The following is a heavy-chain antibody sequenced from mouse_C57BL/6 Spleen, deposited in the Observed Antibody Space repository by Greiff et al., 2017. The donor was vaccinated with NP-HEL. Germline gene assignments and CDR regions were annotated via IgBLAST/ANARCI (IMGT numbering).Heavy chain of an antibody. CDR1: GYTFTSYG. V-gene: IGHV1-81*01. D-gene: IGHD1-1*01. Sequence: VQLQQSGAELARPGASVKLSCKASGYTFTSYGISWVKQRTGQGLEWIGEIYPRSGNTYYNEKFKGKATLTADKSSRTAYMELRSLTSEDSAVYFCAREVTTVVAYYFDYWGQGTTLTVSS. CDR3: AREVTTVVAYYFDY. CDR2: IYPRSGNT. J-gene: IGHJ2*01.